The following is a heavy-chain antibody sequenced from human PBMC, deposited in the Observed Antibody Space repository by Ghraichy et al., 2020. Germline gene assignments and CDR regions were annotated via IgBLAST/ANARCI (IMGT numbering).Heavy chain of an antibody. CDR3: ARTGSGVYFDY. D-gene: IGHD2-8*01. CDR1: GDSISRYY. Sequence: SETLSLTCTVSGDSISRYYWSWIRQPAGKGLEWIGRIYTSGSTNYNPSLRSRVTISIDTSKNQFSLKLNSVTAADTAVYYCARTGSGVYFDYWGQGTLVTVSS. V-gene: IGHV4-4*07. J-gene: IGHJ4*02. CDR2: IYTSGST.